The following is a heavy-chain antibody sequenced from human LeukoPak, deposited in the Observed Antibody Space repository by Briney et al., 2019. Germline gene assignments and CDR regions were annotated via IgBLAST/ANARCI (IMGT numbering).Heavy chain of an antibody. J-gene: IGHJ6*02. D-gene: IGHD2-15*01. Sequence: GGSLRLSCAASGFTFSSYSMNWVGQAPGKGLEWVSSISSSSSYIYYADSVKGRFTISRDNAKNSLYLQMNSLRVEDTAMYYCARVGCSGGRCPGYGMDVWGQGTTVTVSS. CDR2: ISSSSSYI. V-gene: IGHV3-21*01. CDR3: ARVGCSGGRCPGYGMDV. CDR1: GFTFSSYS.